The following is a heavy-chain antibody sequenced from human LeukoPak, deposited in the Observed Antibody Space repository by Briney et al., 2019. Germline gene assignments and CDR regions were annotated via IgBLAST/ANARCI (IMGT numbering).Heavy chain of an antibody. CDR1: GGSFSDYY. J-gene: IGHJ4*02. D-gene: IGHD5-18*01. V-gene: IGHV4-34*01. CDR2: INHSGST. Sequence: SETLSLTCAVYGGSFSDYYWSWIRQPPGKGLEWIGEINHSGSTNYNPSLKSRVTISVDTSKNQFSLKLNSVTAADTAVYYCARGGHTYGYGYWGQGTLVTVSS. CDR3: ARGGHTYGYGY.